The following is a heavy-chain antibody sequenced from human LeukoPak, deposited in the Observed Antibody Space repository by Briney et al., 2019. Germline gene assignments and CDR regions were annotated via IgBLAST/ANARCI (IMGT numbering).Heavy chain of an antibody. CDR3: ARLPRVVRNPSGV. V-gene: IGHV4-34*01. Sequence: PSETLSLTCAVYGESFSGYYWSWIRQPPGKGLEWIGEINHSGSTNYNPSLKSRVTISVDTSKNQFSLKLSSVTAADTAVYYCARLPRVVRNPSGVWGKGTTVTVSS. CDR1: GESFSGYY. D-gene: IGHD6-6*01. J-gene: IGHJ6*04. CDR2: INHSGST.